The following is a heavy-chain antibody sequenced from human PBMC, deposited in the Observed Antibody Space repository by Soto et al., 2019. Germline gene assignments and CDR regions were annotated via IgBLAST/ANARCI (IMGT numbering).Heavy chain of an antibody. CDR2: INAGNGNT. D-gene: IGHD4-4*01. V-gene: IGHV1-3*01. J-gene: IGHJ4*02. CDR3: AKDEPNSDYVVFDY. Sequence: ASVKVSCKASGYTFTSYAMHWVRQAPGQRLEWMGWINAGNGNTKYSQKFQGRVTITRDTSASTAYMELSSLRSEDTAIYYCAKDEPNSDYVVFDYWGQGTLVTVSS. CDR1: GYTFTSYA.